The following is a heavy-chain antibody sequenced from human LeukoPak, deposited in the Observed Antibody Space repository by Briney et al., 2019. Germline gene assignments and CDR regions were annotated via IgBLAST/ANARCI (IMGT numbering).Heavy chain of an antibody. D-gene: IGHD1-26*01. Sequence: SETLSLTCTVSGGSISSYYWSWMRQPPGKGLEWIGYIYYSGRTNYNPSLKSRVIMSIDTSKNQFSLRLSSVTAADTAVYYCARDSGATIDYWGQGTLVTVSS. CDR3: ARDSGATIDY. J-gene: IGHJ4*02. V-gene: IGHV4-59*12. CDR2: IYYSGRT. CDR1: GGSISSYY.